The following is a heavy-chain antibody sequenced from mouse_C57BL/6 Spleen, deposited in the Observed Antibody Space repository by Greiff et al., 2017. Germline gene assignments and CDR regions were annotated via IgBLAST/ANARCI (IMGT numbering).Heavy chain of an antibody. V-gene: IGHV1-63*01. CDR3: ARRDGYYEGFAY. J-gene: IGHJ3*01. CDR2: IYPGGGYT. CDR1: GYTFTNYW. Sequence: QVQLKQSGAELVRPGTSVKMSCKASGYTFTNYWIGWAKQRPGHGLEWIGDIYPGGGYTNYNEKFKGKATLTADKSSSTAYMQFSSLTSEDSAIYYCARRDGYYEGFAYWGQGTLVTVSA. D-gene: IGHD2-3*01.